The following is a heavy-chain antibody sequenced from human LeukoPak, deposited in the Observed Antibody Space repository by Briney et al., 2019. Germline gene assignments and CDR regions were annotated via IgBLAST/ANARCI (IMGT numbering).Heavy chain of an antibody. CDR1: GYTFSVTGWY. D-gene: IGHD3-10*01. CDR3: ARDGPAQMVDFDY. CDR2: IYPYTGAT. Sequence: ASVNVSFKASGYTFSVTGWYLYWLRQAPGQGLECMGWIYPYTGATHYAQKFQGRVAMTRDTSISTAYMELSRLRPDDTAVYYCARDGPAQMVDFDYWGQGALVTVSS. J-gene: IGHJ4*02. V-gene: IGHV1-2*02.